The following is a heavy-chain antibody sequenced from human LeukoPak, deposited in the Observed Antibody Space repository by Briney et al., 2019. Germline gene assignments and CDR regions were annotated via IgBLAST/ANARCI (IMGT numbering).Heavy chain of an antibody. Sequence: SETLSLTCTVSGYSISSGYYWGWIRQPPGKGLEWIGSIYHSGSTYYNPSLKSRVTISVDTSKNQFSLKLSSVTAADTAVYYCRTGGTIDYWGQGTLVTVSS. CDR3: RTGGTIDY. CDR1: GYSISSGYY. V-gene: IGHV4-38-2*02. J-gene: IGHJ4*02. CDR2: IYHSGST. D-gene: IGHD1-1*01.